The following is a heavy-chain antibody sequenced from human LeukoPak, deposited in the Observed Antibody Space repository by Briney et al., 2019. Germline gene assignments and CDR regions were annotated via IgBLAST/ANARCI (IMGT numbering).Heavy chain of an antibody. Sequence: GGSLRLSCAASGFTFSSYWMSWVRQAPGKGLEWVANIKQDGSEKYYVNSVKGRFTISRDNAKNSLYLQMNSLRAEDTAVYYCAREPTVTTIYYYYYYMDVWGKGTTVTISS. J-gene: IGHJ6*03. D-gene: IGHD4-17*01. CDR1: GFTFSSYW. CDR2: IKQDGSEK. CDR3: AREPTVTTIYYYYYYMDV. V-gene: IGHV3-7*01.